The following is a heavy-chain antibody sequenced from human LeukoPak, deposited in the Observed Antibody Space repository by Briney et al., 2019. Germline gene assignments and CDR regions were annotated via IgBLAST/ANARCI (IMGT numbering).Heavy chain of an antibody. J-gene: IGHJ4*02. CDR2: IYYSGST. CDR1: GGSISNYY. CDR3: ARAGQFISARPITFDY. D-gene: IGHD6-6*01. Sequence: SETLSLTCTVSGGSISNYYWCWIRQPPGKGLEWIGYIYYSGSTNSNPSLKGRVTISLDTSKSQFSLKLSSVTAADTAVYYCARAGQFISARPITFDYWGQGSLVTVSS. V-gene: IGHV4-59*01.